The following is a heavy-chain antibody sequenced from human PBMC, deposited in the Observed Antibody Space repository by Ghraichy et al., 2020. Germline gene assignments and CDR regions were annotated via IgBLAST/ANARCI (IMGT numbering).Heavy chain of an antibody. CDR3: ASTRNLGAFDI. J-gene: IGHJ3*02. V-gene: IGHV1-46*01. Sequence: ASVKVSCKASGYTFTNYYIHWVRQAPGQGLEWMGIINPSGGNTTYAERFLDRVTMTRDTSTSTVYMELSSLRSEDTAVYYCASTRNLGAFDIWGQGTMVTVSS. CDR1: GYTFTNYY. D-gene: IGHD3-16*01. CDR2: INPSGGNT.